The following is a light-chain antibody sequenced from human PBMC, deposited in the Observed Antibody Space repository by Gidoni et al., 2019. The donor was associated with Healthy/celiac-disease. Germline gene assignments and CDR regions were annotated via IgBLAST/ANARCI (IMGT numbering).Light chain of an antibody. V-gene: IGKV1-39*01. CDR1: QRISSY. CDR2: AAS. J-gene: IGKJ1*01. CDR3: QQSDSTPPT. Sequence: DIQMTPSPSSLSASVGDRVTITCRASQRISSYLHWYQQKPGKAPKLLIYAASSLQSGVPSRFSGSGSGTDFTLTISSLQPEDFATYYCQQSDSTPPTFGQGTKVEIK.